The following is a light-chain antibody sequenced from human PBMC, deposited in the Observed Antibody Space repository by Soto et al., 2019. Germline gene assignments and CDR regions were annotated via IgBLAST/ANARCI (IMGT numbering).Light chain of an antibody. Sequence: DIQMTQSPSSLSASVGDRVTITCRASQSISSCLNWYQQKPGKAPKLLIYAASSLQSGVPSRFSGSGYGTDFTLTISSLQPEDFATYYCQQSYSTPPTFGQGTKVEIK. CDR3: QQSYSTPPT. V-gene: IGKV1-39*01. CDR2: AAS. CDR1: QSISSC. J-gene: IGKJ1*01.